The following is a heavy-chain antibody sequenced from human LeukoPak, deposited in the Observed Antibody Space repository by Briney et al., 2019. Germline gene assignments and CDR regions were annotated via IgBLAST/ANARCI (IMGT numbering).Heavy chain of an antibody. CDR2: IYSGGST. D-gene: IGHD3-10*01. Sequence: QTGGSLRLSCAASGFTFSSYSMNWVRQAPGKGLEGGSIIYSGGSTYYADSVKGRFTISRDNSKNTLYLQMNSLRAEDTAVYYCTRDIVTMVRGGHHDFDIWGQGTMVTVSS. CDR3: TRDIVTMVRGGHHDFDI. V-gene: IGHV3-53*01. CDR1: GFTFSSYS. J-gene: IGHJ3*02.